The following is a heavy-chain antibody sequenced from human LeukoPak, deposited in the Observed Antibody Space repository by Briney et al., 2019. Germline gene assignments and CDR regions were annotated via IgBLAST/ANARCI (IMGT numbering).Heavy chain of an antibody. J-gene: IGHJ4*02. CDR2: ITSSGRTI. Sequence: GGALRLSCAASGFTFSSYEMNWVRQAPAKELEWVSYITSSGRTIYYADSVKGRFTISRDNAKNSLYLQMNSLRAGDTAVYYCARGSSPSDYWGQGTLVTVSA. V-gene: IGHV3-48*03. CDR1: GFTFSSYE. D-gene: IGHD6-13*01. CDR3: ARGSSPSDY.